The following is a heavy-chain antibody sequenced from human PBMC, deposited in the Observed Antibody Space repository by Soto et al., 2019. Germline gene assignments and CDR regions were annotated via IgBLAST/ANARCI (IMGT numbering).Heavy chain of an antibody. CDR3: ARDRAHGFDI. V-gene: IGHV1-18*01. CDR1: GYTFSNNG. Sequence: QVPLVQSGAEVKKPGASVKVSCKASGYTFSNNGISWVRQAPGQGLEWMGWISADKGNTNYAQKLQGRVTMTRDTSTSTVYMELRSLRSEDTAVYYCARDRAHGFDIWGQGTMVTVSS. J-gene: IGHJ3*02. CDR2: ISADKGNT.